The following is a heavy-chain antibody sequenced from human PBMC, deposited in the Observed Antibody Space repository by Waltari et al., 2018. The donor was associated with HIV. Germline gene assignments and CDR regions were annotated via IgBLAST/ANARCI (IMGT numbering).Heavy chain of an antibody. Sequence: QVQLQESGPGPVKPSETLSLTGGVPGYSLTHGYYWGWIRQPPGKGLEWIGSTYYVGPTYYNPSLKSRVTISVDTSKNQFSLKVTSVTAADTAVYYCARKIPEGHASDSWGQGTLVTVSS. CDR1: GYSLTHGYY. CDR2: TYYVGPT. J-gene: IGHJ4*02. V-gene: IGHV4-38-2*01. CDR3: ARKIPEGHASDS. D-gene: IGHD2-2*01.